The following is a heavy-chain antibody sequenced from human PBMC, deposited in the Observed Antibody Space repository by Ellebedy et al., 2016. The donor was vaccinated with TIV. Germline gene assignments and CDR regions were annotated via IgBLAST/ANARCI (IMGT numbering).Heavy chain of an antibody. CDR3: ARATHFYSYGLGV. CDR1: GFTSSLYW. Sequence: GGSLRLXXAASGFTSSLYWMTWVRQAPGKGLEWVANIKQDGSEKYYMDSVKGRFTISRDNAKNSLYVQMNSLRAEDTAVYYCARATHFYSYGLGVWGQGTTVTVSS. J-gene: IGHJ6*02. D-gene: IGHD2-21*01. CDR2: IKQDGSEK. V-gene: IGHV3-7*02.